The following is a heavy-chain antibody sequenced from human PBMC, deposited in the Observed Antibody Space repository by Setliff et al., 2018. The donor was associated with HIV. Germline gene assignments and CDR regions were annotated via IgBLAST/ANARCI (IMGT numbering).Heavy chain of an antibody. D-gene: IGHD2-2*01. CDR2: IGGHGST. CDR3: AKDITRGDYFMDV. J-gene: IGHJ6*03. Sequence: GGSLRLSCAASGFIFSSYEMNWVRQAPGKGLEWISYIGGHGSTYYADSVKGRFTISRDNSKNSLYLQMNSLRSEDTALYYCAKDITRGDYFMDVWEKGTTVTVSS. V-gene: IGHV3-43*02. CDR1: GFIFSSYE.